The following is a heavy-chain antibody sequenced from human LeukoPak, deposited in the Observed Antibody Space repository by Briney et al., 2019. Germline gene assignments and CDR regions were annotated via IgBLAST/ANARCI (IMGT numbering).Heavy chain of an antibody. V-gene: IGHV3-30-3*01. CDR1: GFTFSSYA. Sequence: GGSLRLSCVASGFTFSSYAMHWVRQAPGKGLEWVAVISYDGSKKYYADSVKGRFTISRDNSKNTLYLQMNSMRAEDTAVYYCARDEVLLWFGEPPGPYYYYGMDVWGQGTTVTVSS. J-gene: IGHJ6*02. CDR3: ARDEVLLWFGEPPGPYYYYGMDV. D-gene: IGHD3-10*01. CDR2: ISYDGSKK.